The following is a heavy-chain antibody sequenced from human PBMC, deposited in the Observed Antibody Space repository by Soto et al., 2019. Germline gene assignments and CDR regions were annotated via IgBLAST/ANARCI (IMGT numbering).Heavy chain of an antibody. CDR2: LYHIGST. Sequence: PSETRSLTCAVSGYSISSGNYWAWIRQPPGRGLEWIGSLYHIGSTHYNTSLKSRVTISVDTSKNHFSLELSSVTAADTAIYYCRSSTSCYDESCVDVWGQGTMVTVSS. V-gene: IGHV4-38-2*01. J-gene: IGHJ6*02. D-gene: IGHD2-2*01. CDR1: GYSISSGNY. CDR3: RSSTSCYDESCVDV.